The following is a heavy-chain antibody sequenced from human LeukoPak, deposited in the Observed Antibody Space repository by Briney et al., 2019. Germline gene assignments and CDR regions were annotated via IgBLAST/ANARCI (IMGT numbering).Heavy chain of an antibody. D-gene: IGHD4-17*01. CDR2: IYYSGST. Sequence: SETLSLTCTVSGGSISSSSYYWGWIRQPPGKGLEWIGSIYYSGSTYYNLSLKSRVTISVDTSKNQFSLKLSSVSAADTAVYYCARQADTVTKFDYWGQGTLVTVSS. CDR3: ARQADTVTKFDY. V-gene: IGHV4-39*07. J-gene: IGHJ4*02. CDR1: GGSISSSSYY.